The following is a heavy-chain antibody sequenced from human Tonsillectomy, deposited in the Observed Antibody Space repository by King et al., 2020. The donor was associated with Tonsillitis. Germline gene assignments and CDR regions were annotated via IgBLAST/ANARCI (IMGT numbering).Heavy chain of an antibody. CDR2: IYISGST. D-gene: IGHD6-19*01. CDR1: GGSISSDW. V-gene: IGHV4-4*07. Sequence: HVQLQESGPGLVKPSETLYLTCTVSGGSISSDWWSWIRQPAGKGLEWIGRIYISGSTSYNPSLKSRVTMSVDTSKSQFSLKLSSETAADTAVYYCAKGVGSGTAVAGDWGQGTLVTVSS. CDR3: AKGVGSGTAVAGD. J-gene: IGHJ4*02.